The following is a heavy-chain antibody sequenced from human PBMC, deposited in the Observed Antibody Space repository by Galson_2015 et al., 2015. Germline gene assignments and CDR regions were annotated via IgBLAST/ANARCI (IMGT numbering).Heavy chain of an antibody. V-gene: IGHV4-39*01. CDR1: GGSISSSSYY. J-gene: IGHJ4*02. CDR3: ARRLLAAANEKIDY. D-gene: IGHD6-13*01. Sequence: ETLSLTCTVSGGSISSSSYYWGWIRQPPGKGLEWIGSIYYSGSTYYNPSLKSRVTISVDTSKNQFSLKLSSVTAADTAVYYCARRLLAAANEKIDYWGQGTLVTVSS. CDR2: IYYSGST.